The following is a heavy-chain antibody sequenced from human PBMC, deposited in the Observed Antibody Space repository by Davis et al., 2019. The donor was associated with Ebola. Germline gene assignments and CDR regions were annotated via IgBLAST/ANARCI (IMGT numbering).Heavy chain of an antibody. J-gene: IGHJ4*02. CDR3: ARGATVVTLPRFDY. CDR1: GGSISSGGYS. V-gene: IGHV4-61*08. CDR2: IYYSGST. Sequence: PSETLSLTCAVSGGSISSGGYSWSWIRQPPGKGLEWIGYIYYSGSTNYNPSLKSRVTISVDTSKNQFSLKLSSVTAADTAVYYCARGATVVTLPRFDYWGQGTLVTVSS. D-gene: IGHD4-23*01.